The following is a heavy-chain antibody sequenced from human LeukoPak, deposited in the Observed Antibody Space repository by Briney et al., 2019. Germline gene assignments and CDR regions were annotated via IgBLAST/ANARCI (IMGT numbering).Heavy chain of an antibody. D-gene: IGHD5-12*01. V-gene: IGHV1-2*02. CDR1: GYTFTGYY. Sequence: GASVKVSCKASGYTFTGYYMHWVRQAPGQGLEWMGWINPNSGGTNYAQKFQGRVTMTRDTSISTAYMELSRLRSDDTAVYYCARDGEVDIEAYYYYMDVWGKGTTVTVSS. J-gene: IGHJ6*03. CDR2: INPNSGGT. CDR3: ARDGEVDIEAYYYYMDV.